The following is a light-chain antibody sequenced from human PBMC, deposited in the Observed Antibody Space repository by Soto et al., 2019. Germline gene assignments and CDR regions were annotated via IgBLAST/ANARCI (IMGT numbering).Light chain of an antibody. CDR3: QHRANWPLA. CDR2: DAS. J-gene: IGKJ4*01. V-gene: IGKV3-11*01. Sequence: EIVLTQSPATLSLSPGERATLSCRASQSVSSYLAWYQQKPGQAPRLLIHDASNRATGIPARFSGSGSGTDFTLTISSLDPEDFAVYYCQHRANWPLAFGGGTKVEIK. CDR1: QSVSSY.